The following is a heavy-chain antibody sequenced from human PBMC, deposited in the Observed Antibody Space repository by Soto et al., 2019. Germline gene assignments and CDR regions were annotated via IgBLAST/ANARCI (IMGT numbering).Heavy chain of an antibody. D-gene: IGHD2-2*01. J-gene: IGHJ2*01. V-gene: IGHV3-7*03. CDR1: GFTFSMYS. CDR3: ARFATSPFDYWYFDL. Sequence: PGGSLRLSCEVSGFTFSMYSMSWVRQSPGKGLEWVAKIPQDGVDGHYVDSVKGRFTISGDNAKNSLYLQMNSLRAEDTAVYYCARFATSPFDYWYFDLWGRGALVTVSS. CDR2: IPQDGVDG.